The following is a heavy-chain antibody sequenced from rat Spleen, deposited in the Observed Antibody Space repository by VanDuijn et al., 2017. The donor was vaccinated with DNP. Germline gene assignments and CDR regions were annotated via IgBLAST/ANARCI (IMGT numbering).Heavy chain of an antibody. Sequence: EVKLVESGGGLVQPGRSLKLSCAASGFIFFDYWMGWVRQAPGKGLEWIGEINKDSSRINYNTSLRDKFTISRDNAQNTLYLQMNKLGSEDTGIYYCAKGPNFGGWSDYFDYWGQGVMVTVSS. D-gene: IGHD1-11*01. CDR3: AKGPNFGGWSDYFDY. CDR2: INKDSSRI. V-gene: IGHV4-2*01. CDR1: GFIFFDYW. J-gene: IGHJ2*01.